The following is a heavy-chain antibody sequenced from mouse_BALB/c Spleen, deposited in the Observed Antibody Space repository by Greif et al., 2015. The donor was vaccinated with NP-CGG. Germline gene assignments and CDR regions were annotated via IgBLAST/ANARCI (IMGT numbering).Heavy chain of an antibody. J-gene: IGHJ3*01. Sequence: VQLQQSGTVLARPGASVKMSCKASGYTFTSYWMRWVKQRPGQGLEWIGAIYPGNSDTSYNQKFKGKAKLTAVTSTSTAYMELSSLTNEDSAVYYCTVYYYGSSSFAYWGQGTLVTVSA. CDR1: GYTFTSYW. CDR3: TVYYYGSSSFAY. D-gene: IGHD1-1*01. V-gene: IGHV1-5*01. CDR2: IYPGNSDT.